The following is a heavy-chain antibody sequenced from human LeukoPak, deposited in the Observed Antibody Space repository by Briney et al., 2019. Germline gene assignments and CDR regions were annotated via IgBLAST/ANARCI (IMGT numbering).Heavy chain of an antibody. Sequence: GGSLRLSCAASGFSFDSHAFSWVRQDPGTGLEWVSAISTSGGHTFYADSVKGRFTISRDNSKNTVYLQMNSLRAEDTALYYCAKGVTWLPDYWGQGTLVTVSS. CDR3: AKGVTWLPDY. CDR2: ISTSGGHT. CDR1: GFSFDSHA. V-gene: IGHV3-23*01. D-gene: IGHD3-22*01. J-gene: IGHJ4*02.